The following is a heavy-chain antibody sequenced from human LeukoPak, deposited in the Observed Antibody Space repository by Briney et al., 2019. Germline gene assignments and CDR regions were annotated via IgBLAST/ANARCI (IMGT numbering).Heavy chain of an antibody. Sequence: TGGSLRLSCAASGFTFSSYAMSWVRQAPGKGLEWVSAISGSGGSTYYADSVKGRFTISRDNSKNTLYLQMNSLRAEDTAVYYCAKEVSNRYSNLNYGMDVWGQGTTVTVSS. D-gene: IGHD5-12*01. CDR3: AKEVSNRYSNLNYGMDV. V-gene: IGHV3-23*01. CDR2: ISGSGGST. CDR1: GFTFSSYA. J-gene: IGHJ6*02.